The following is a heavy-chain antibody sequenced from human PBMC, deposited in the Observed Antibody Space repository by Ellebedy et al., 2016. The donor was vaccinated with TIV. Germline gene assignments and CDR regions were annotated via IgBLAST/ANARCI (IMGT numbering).Heavy chain of an antibody. Sequence: GESLKISCAASGFIFNNYAMNWVRQAPGKGLEWVSGISGSGGNTYYADSVKGRFTISRDKSKNTVSPLMNSLRVEDMAVYYCAKDLSSSGLSFDYWGQGTLVSVSS. V-gene: IGHV3-23*01. D-gene: IGHD3-22*01. CDR3: AKDLSSSGLSFDY. CDR1: GFIFNNYA. CDR2: ISGSGGNT. J-gene: IGHJ4*02.